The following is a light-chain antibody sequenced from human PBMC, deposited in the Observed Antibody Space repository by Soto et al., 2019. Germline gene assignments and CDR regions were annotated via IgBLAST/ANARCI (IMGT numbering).Light chain of an antibody. CDR2: LGS. Sequence: DIVMTQSPLSLPVTPGEPASISCRSSQSLLQSNGNNYLDWFLQKPGQSPQLLLYLGSIRASGVPDRFSGSGSGTDFTLKISRVEAEDVGVYYCMQTLQTPITFGQGTRLEIK. V-gene: IGKV2-28*01. J-gene: IGKJ5*01. CDR3: MQTLQTPIT. CDR1: QSLLQSNGNNY.